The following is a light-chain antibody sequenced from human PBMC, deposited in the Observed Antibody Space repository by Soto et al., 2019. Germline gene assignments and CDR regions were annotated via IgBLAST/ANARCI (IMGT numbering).Light chain of an antibody. Sequence: EIVMTQSPATLSVSPGERATLSCRASQSASSNLAWYQQKPGQAPRLLIYDASRRATGIPDRFSGSGSGTDFSLTISRLEPEDFAVYYCQHYDSARWTFGLGTKVDIK. CDR3: QHYDSARWT. V-gene: IGKV3-20*01. CDR1: QSASSN. J-gene: IGKJ1*01. CDR2: DAS.